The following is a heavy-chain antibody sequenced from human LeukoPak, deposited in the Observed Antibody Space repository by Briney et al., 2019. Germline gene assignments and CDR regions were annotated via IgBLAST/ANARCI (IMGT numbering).Heavy chain of an antibody. J-gene: IGHJ3*02. CDR3: ARVVRYYYDSSGYYKDAFDI. V-gene: IGHV4-59*01. Sequence: PSETLSLTCTVSGGSISTFYWSWIRQTPGKGLEWIGYIYDSGSTNYNPSLKSRVTISVDTSKNQFSLKLSSVTAADTAVYYCARVVRYYYDSSGYYKDAFDIWGQGTMVTVSS. CDR1: GGSISTFY. CDR2: IYDSGST. D-gene: IGHD3-22*01.